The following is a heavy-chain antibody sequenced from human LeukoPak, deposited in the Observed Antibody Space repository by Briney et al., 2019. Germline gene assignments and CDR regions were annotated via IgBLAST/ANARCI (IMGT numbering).Heavy chain of an antibody. CDR1: GFTFSSYS. V-gene: IGHV3-21*01. Sequence: GGSLRLSCAASGFTFSSYSMNWVRQAPGKGLEWVSSISSSSSYIYYADSVKGRFTISRDNAKNSLYLQMNSLRAEDTAVYYCAVRYCSSNSCSLFWGQGTLVTVSS. CDR3: AVRYCSSNSCSLF. CDR2: ISSSSSYI. D-gene: IGHD2-2*01. J-gene: IGHJ4*02.